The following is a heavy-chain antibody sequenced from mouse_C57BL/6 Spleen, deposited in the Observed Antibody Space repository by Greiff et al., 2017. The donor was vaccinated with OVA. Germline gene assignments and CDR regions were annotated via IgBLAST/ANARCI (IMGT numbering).Heavy chain of an antibody. V-gene: IGHV1-61*01. J-gene: IGHJ2*01. Sequence: VQLQESGAELVRPGSSVKLSCKASGYTFTSYWMDWVKQRPGQGLEWIGNIYPSDSETHYNQKFKDKATLTVDKSSSTAYMQLSSLTSEDSAVYYCAREDYYGSGGDYWGQGTTLTVSS. D-gene: IGHD1-1*01. CDR1: GYTFTSYW. CDR2: IYPSDSET. CDR3: AREDYYGSGGDY.